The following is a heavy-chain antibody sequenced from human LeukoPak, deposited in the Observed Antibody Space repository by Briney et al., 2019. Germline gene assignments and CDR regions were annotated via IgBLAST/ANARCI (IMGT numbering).Heavy chain of an antibody. D-gene: IGHD5-24*01. V-gene: IGHV1-69*05. CDR2: IIPIFGTA. CDR1: GGTFSSYA. J-gene: IGHJ4*02. Sequence: SVKVSCKASGGTFSSYAISWVRQAPGQGLEWMGGIIPIFGTANYAQKFQGRVTITTDESTSTAYMALSSLRSEDTAVYYCASSRDGYNYVPFDYWGQGTLVTVSS. CDR3: ASSRDGYNYVPFDY.